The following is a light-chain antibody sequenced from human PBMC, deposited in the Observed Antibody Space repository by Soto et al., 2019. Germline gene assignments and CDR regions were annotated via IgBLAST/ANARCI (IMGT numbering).Light chain of an antibody. V-gene: IGKV3-20*01. CDR2: GAF. CDR1: HSVSSSY. Sequence: IVLTQSPGTLSLSPGDRASLSCRSSHSVSSSYLAWYQQKPGQAPRLLIYGAFKRATGIPDRFSGSGSGTDFTLTISRMEPEDFAVYYCQQYGSSPLTFGGGTKVDIK. J-gene: IGKJ4*01. CDR3: QQYGSSPLT.